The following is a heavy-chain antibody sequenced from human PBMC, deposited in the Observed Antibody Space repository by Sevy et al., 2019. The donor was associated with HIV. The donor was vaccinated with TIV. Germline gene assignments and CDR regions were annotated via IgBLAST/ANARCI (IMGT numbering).Heavy chain of an antibody. Sequence: GGSLRLSCAASGFTFSIYAMHWVRQAPDKGLEWVAVISYDVGVKYFADSVKGRVTISRDNSKNTLYLQMNGLRPEDTVVSYCARDLPSAVINRFCYYGLNIWVQGTTVSAAS. CDR2: ISYDVGVK. CDR3: ARDLPSAVINRFCYYGLNI. CDR1: GFTFSIYA. V-gene: IGHV3-30*04. J-gene: IGHJ6*02. D-gene: IGHD3-22*01.